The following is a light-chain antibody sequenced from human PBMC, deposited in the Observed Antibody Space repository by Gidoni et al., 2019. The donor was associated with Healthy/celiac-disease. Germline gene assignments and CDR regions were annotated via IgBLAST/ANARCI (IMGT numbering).Light chain of an antibody. CDR3: DTWDSYTHKV. Sequence: QPVLTQSSSASASLGSSVKLTCTLSSGHSSYIIAWHQQQPGKAPRYLMKLEGSGSYNKGSGVPDRFSGSSSGADRYLTISNPQSEDEADYYCDTWDSYTHKVFGGGTKLTVL. V-gene: IGLV4-60*03. J-gene: IGLJ3*02. CDR1: SGHSSYI. CDR2: LEGSGSY.